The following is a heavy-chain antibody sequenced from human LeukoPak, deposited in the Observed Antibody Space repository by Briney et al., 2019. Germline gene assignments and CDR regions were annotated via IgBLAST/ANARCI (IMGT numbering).Heavy chain of an antibody. CDR1: GFTFSNYW. J-gene: IGHJ5*02. CDR3: ARRRTEGLLSAWFDP. Sequence: GGSLRLSCAASGFTFSNYWMGWVRQAPGKGLEWVANIKQDGSEKYYVDSVKGRFTISRDNAKNSLYLQMNSLRAEDTAVYYCARRRTEGLLSAWFDPWGQGTLVTVSS. D-gene: IGHD2-15*01. CDR2: IKQDGSEK. V-gene: IGHV3-7*01.